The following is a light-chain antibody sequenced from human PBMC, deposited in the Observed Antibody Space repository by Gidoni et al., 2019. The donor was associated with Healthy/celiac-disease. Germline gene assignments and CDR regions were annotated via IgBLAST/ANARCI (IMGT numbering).Light chain of an antibody. Sequence: EIVFTQSPATLSLSPGERATLSCRASQSVSSYLAWSQQKPGQAPRLLIDDASNRAAGIPARGSGSGSGTEGTLTISSLEPEDCAVYYCQQRSNWPQLTFGGXTKVEIK. CDR3: QQRSNWPQLT. V-gene: IGKV3-11*01. CDR2: DAS. J-gene: IGKJ4*01. CDR1: QSVSSY.